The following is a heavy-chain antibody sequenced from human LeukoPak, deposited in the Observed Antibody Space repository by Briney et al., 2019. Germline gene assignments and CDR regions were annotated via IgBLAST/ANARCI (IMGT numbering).Heavy chain of an antibody. J-gene: IGHJ4*02. CDR1: GFTFSSYE. D-gene: IGHD3-3*01. CDR3: ARDREDYDFWSGYYTAFDY. CDR2: ISSSGSTI. Sequence: GGSLRLPCAASGFTFSSYEMNWVRQAPGKGLEWVSYISSSGSTIYYADSVKGRFTISRDNAKNSLYLQMNSLRAEDTAVYYCARDREDYDFWSGYYTAFDYWGQGTLVTVSS. V-gene: IGHV3-48*03.